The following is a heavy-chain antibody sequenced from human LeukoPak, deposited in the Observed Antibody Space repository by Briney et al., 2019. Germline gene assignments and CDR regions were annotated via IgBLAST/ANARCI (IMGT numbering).Heavy chain of an antibody. V-gene: IGHV1-18*01. CDR1: RYTFTSYG. J-gene: IGHJ3*02. D-gene: IGHD3-3*01. Sequence: ASVKVSCKASRYTFTSYGISWVRQAPGQGLEWMGWISAYNGNTNYAQRLQSRVTMTTDTSTSTAYMELRSLRSDDTAVYYCARETLGLGDVLRFLEWSHAFDIWGQGTMVTVSS. CDR2: ISAYNGNT. CDR3: ARETLGLGDVLRFLEWSHAFDI.